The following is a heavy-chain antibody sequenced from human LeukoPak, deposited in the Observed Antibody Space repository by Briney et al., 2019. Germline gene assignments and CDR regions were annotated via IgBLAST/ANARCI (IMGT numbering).Heavy chain of an antibody. CDR3: ARWGGSGYLYYYYGMDV. CDR1: GFTFSDHY. J-gene: IGHJ6*04. Sequence: GGSLRLSCAASGFTFSDHYMDWVRQAPGKGLEWVDRTRNKANSYTTEYAASVKGRFTISRDDSKNSLYLQMNSLKTEDTAVYYCARWGGSGYLYYYYGMDVWGKGTTVTVPS. D-gene: IGHD3-22*01. CDR2: TRNKANSYTT. V-gene: IGHV3-72*01.